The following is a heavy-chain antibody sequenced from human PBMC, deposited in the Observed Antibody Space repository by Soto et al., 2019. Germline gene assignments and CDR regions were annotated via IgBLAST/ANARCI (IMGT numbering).Heavy chain of an antibody. Sequence: PSETLSLTCVVYGGSFSGYYWSWIRQSPGKGLEWIGGINHRGSTNYNPSLESRVTISVDTSKNQFSLKLPSVTAADTATYYCARDGFCTSTTCRVGNWFDPWGQGTLVTVSS. D-gene: IGHD2-2*01. CDR1: GGSFSGYY. CDR2: INHRGST. CDR3: ARDGFCTSTTCRVGNWFDP. J-gene: IGHJ5*02. V-gene: IGHV4-34*01.